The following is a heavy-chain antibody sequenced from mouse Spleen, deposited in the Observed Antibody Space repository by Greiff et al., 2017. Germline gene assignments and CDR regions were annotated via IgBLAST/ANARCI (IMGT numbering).Heavy chain of an antibody. CDR2: IYPGDGDT. CDR3: AREGPHYYGSSPYAMDY. D-gene: IGHD1-1*01. J-gene: IGHJ4*01. Sequence: VKLMESGAELVKPGASVKISCKASGYAFSSYWMNWVKQRPGKGLEWIGQIYPGDGDTNYNGKFKGKATLTADKSSSTAYMQLSSLTSEDSAVYFCAREGPHYYGSSPYAMDYWGQGTSVTVSS. CDR1: GYAFSSYW. V-gene: IGHV1-80*01.